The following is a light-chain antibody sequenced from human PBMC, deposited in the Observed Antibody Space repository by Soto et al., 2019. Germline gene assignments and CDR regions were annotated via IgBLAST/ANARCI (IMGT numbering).Light chain of an antibody. CDR2: GAS. CDR1: QSISNN. Sequence: DIQMTQSPSSLSASVGDRVTVTCRASQSISNNLNWYQQKLGKAPKLLIYGASNLQSGVPSRFSGSGSGTDFTLTISSLQPEDFAIYYCQQTYNTPRTFGQGTKLEIK. CDR3: QQTYNTPRT. J-gene: IGKJ2*01. V-gene: IGKV1-39*01.